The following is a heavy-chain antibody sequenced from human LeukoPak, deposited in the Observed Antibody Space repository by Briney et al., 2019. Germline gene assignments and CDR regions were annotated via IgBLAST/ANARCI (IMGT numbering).Heavy chain of an antibody. CDR2: MSSEAIDN. D-gene: IGHD1-26*01. Sequence: PGRSLRLSCTASGFTFNNYALHWVRQAPGKGLEWVAVMSSEAIDNYYADSVQGRFTISRDNSKNTLFLQMNSLKVEDADLYYCVRGVRTPAGWETYLTGLDVWGQGTTLTVSS. CDR3: VRGVRTPAGWETYLTGLDV. J-gene: IGHJ6*02. CDR1: GFTFNNYA. V-gene: IGHV3-30-3*01.